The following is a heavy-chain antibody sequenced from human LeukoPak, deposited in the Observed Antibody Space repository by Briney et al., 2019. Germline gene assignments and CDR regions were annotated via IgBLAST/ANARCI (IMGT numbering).Heavy chain of an antibody. CDR1: GYTFTGYY. D-gene: IGHD6-13*01. V-gene: IGHV1-2*02. J-gene: IGHJ1*01. Sequence: ASVKVSCKASGYTFTGYYMHWVRQAPGQGLEWMGWINPNSGGTNYAQKFQGRVTMTRDTSISTAYMELSRLRSDGTAVYYCASGNEQHQRGYAEYFQHWGQGTLVTVSS. CDR2: INPNSGGT. CDR3: ASGNEQHQRGYAEYFQH.